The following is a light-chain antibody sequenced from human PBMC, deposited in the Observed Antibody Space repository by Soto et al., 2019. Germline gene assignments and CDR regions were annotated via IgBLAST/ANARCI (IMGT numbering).Light chain of an antibody. CDR2: SNN. CDR3: ATWDDSLNGPV. CDR1: SSNIGTNT. J-gene: IGLJ2*01. V-gene: IGLV1-44*01. Sequence: QPVLTQPPSTSGTPGQRVTISCSGSSSNIGTNTVNWYQQLPGTAPKLLIYSNNPRPSGVPDRFSGSKSGTSASLAISGLQSEDEADYYCATWDDSLNGPVFGGGTKVTVL.